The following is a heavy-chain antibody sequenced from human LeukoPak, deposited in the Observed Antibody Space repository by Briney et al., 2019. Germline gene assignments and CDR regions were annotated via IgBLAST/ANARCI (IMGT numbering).Heavy chain of an antibody. J-gene: IGHJ5*02. CDR1: GFTFSDYS. V-gene: IGHV3-21*06. Sequence: GGSLRLSCAASGFTFSDYSMTWVRQAPGKGLEWVSFISASTTYIYYADSLKGRFTISRDDSKNLLYLQMDSLRVEDTAVYYCARGSQQLVPPNFFGPWGQGTLVTVSS. D-gene: IGHD6-13*01. CDR3: ARGSQQLVPPNFFGP. CDR2: ISASTTYI.